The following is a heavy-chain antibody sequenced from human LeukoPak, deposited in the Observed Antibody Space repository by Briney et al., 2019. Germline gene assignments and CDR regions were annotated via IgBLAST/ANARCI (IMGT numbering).Heavy chain of an antibody. D-gene: IGHD1-1*01. CDR1: GFTFSEYY. J-gene: IGHJ4*02. Sequence: GGSLRLSCAASGFTFSEYYMSSLRQAPGNGLDWVSYISSRTSDTNYVDSGTGRFTISKDNAHNSLYLHMTSLRAEDTAVYYCTRVGSSGSVDYWGQGTLVTVSS. CDR2: ISSRTSDT. V-gene: IGHV3-11*06. CDR3: TRVGSSGSVDY.